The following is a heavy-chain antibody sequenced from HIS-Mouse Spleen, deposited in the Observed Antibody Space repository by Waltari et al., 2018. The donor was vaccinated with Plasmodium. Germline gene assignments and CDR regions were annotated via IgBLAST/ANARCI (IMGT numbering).Heavy chain of an antibody. CDR3: ASSWYWYFDL. D-gene: IGHD6-13*01. Sequence: EVQLVESGGGLVEPGGSLRLCCAASGSTFRRYWMSWVRQAQGKGLEGVANIKQDGSEKYYVDSVKGRFTISRDNAKNSLYLQMNSLRAEDTAVYYCASSWYWYFDLWGRGTLVTVSS. J-gene: IGHJ2*01. CDR2: IKQDGSEK. CDR1: GSTFRRYW. V-gene: IGHV3-7*01.